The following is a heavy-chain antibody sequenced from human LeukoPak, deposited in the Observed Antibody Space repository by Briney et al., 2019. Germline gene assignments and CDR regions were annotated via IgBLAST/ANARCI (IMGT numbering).Heavy chain of an antibody. Sequence: GGSLRLSCAASGFTFSSYWMNWARQAPGKGLEWVASINHNGNVNYYVDSVKGRFTISRDNAKNSLYLQMSDLRAEDTAVYFWARGGGLDVWGQGATVTVSS. V-gene: IGHV3-7*03. J-gene: IGHJ6*02. CDR1: GFTFSSYW. CDR3: ARGGGLDV. CDR2: INHNGNVN. D-gene: IGHD3-10*01.